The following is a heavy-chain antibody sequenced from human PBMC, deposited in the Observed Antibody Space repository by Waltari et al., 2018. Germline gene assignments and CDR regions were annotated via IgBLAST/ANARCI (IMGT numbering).Heavy chain of an antibody. CDR2: IKTDGSET. D-gene: IGHD6-13*01. Sequence: EVQVVESGGGLVQPGGSLTLSCAASGFPFSSSWMPLVRPAPGKGLEWVANIKTDGSETYYVDSVKGRFTISRDNTKNSLYLQMSSLRAEDTAVYYCAIGGVETSWYWRYWGQGTLVTVSS. V-gene: IGHV3-7*01. CDR1: GFPFSSSW. J-gene: IGHJ4*02. CDR3: AIGGVETSWYWRY.